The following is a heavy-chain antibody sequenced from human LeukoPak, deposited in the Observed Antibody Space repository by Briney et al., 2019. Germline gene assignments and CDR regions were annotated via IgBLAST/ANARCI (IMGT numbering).Heavy chain of an antibody. Sequence: GASVKVSCKASGGTFSSYAISWVRQAPGQGLEWMGGIIPIFGTANYAQKLQGRVTMTTDTATSTAYMELRSLRSDDTAVYYCARDDDGDYVYDYWGQGTLVTVSS. CDR1: GGTFSSYA. J-gene: IGHJ4*02. D-gene: IGHD4-17*01. CDR3: ARDDDGDYVYDY. V-gene: IGHV1-69*05. CDR2: IIPIFGTA.